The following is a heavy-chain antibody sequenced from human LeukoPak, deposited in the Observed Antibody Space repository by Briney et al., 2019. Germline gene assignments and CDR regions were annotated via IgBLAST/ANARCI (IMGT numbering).Heavy chain of an antibody. J-gene: IGHJ4*02. V-gene: IGHV3-23*01. D-gene: IGHD1-26*01. Sequence: GGSLRLSCAASGFTFSNNAMSWVRQAPGKGLEWVSATRTSGGSAYYADSVKGRFTISRDNSKNTLYLQMDSLRADDTAVYYCARYSGSYYYPPAWDLWGQGTLVTVSS. CDR3: ARYSGSYYYPPAWDL. CDR1: GFTFSNNA. CDR2: TRTSGGSA.